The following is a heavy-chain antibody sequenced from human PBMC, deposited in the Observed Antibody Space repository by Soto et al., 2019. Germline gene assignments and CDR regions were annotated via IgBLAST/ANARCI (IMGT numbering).Heavy chain of an antibody. CDR2: ISYTGSA. D-gene: IGHD6-19*01. Sequence: SETLSLTCSVSGGSIRGSYCSWIRQPPEKGLEWIASISYTGSATHNPSLKSRVSVSVDTTENQCSLKLTSVTAADTATYYCAAGGGWLQNSNLRGLYFDYWGQGALVTVSS. J-gene: IGHJ4*02. CDR3: AAGGGWLQNSNLRGLYFDY. CDR1: GGSIRGSY. V-gene: IGHV4-59*01.